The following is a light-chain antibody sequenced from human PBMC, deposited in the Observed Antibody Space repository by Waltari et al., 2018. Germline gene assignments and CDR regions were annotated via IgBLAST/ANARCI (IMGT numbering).Light chain of an antibody. CDR3: QQYFSTPPT. CDR2: WAS. Sequence: DIVMTQSPDSLAVSLGERATINCKSSQSVLHRSNKNNYLAWYQQKPGQPPKLLIYWASTRASGVPGRLMGSGSGTDFTLTISSLQAEDVAVYYCQQYFSTPPTFGQGTKVEIK. V-gene: IGKV4-1*01. CDR1: QSVLHRSNKNNY. J-gene: IGKJ1*01.